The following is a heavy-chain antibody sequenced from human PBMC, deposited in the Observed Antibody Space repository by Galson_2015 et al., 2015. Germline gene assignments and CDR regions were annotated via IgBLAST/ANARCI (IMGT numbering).Heavy chain of an antibody. CDR3: AKVQGIAAAGYYYYGMDV. D-gene: IGHD6-13*01. CDR1: GFTFSSYG. V-gene: IGHV3-30*18. J-gene: IGHJ6*02. CDR2: ISYDGSNK. Sequence: SLRLSCAASGFTFSSYGMHWVRQAPGKGLEWVAVISYDGSNKYYADSVKGRFTISRDNSKNTLYLQMNSLRAEDTAVYYCAKVQGIAAAGYYYYGMDVCGQGTAVTVSS.